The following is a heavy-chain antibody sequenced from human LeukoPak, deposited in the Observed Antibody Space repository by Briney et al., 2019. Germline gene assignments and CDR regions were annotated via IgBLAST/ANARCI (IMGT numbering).Heavy chain of an antibody. V-gene: IGHV3-30*04. CDR3: ARGGSSSWFEAFGI. CDR2: ISYDGSNK. Sequence: GGSLRLSCAASGFTFSSYAMHWVRQAPGKGLEWVAVISYDGSNKYYADSVKGRFTISRDNSKNTLYLQMNSLRAEDTAVYYCARGGSSSWFEAFGIWGQGTMVTVSS. CDR1: GFTFSSYA. D-gene: IGHD6-13*01. J-gene: IGHJ3*02.